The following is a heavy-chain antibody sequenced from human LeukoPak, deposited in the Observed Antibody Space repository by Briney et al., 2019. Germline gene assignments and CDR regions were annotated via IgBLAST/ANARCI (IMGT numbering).Heavy chain of an antibody. Sequence: GASVKVSCKASGYTFTGYYMHWVRQAPGQGLEWMGRINPNSGGTNYAQKFQGRVTMTRGTSINTAYMELSRLRSDDKAVYYCARPLGVIADYYYAMDVWGQGTTVTVSS. CDR1: GYTFTGYY. CDR3: ARPLGVIADYYYAMDV. D-gene: IGHD2/OR15-2a*01. J-gene: IGHJ6*02. CDR2: INPNSGGT. V-gene: IGHV1-2*06.